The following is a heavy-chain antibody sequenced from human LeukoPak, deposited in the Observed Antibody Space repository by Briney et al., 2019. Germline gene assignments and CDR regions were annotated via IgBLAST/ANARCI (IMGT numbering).Heavy chain of an antibody. J-gene: IGHJ6*02. CDR2: VRSDNKP. CDR1: GFTFSAYA. V-gene: IGHV3-23*05. Sequence: PGGSLRLSCEASGFTFSAYAMTWVRRAPGKGLEWVSSVRSDNKPHYSESVKGRFAISRDNSKSMLFLQLNSLRAEDTALYYCARDLHYYVAMAAWAEGTTVTVSS. D-gene: IGHD3-10*02. CDR3: ARDLHYYVAMAA.